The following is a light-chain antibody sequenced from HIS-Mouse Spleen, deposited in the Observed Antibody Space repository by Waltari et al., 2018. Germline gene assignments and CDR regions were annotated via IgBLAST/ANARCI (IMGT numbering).Light chain of an antibody. Sequence: QSALTQPASVSGSPGQSITISCTGTSSDVGGYNYVSWYQQHPGKAPKLMIYEVGNRPSGVHNRFSGSKSGNTASLTISGLQAEDEADYYCSSYTSSSTWVFGGGTKLTVL. CDR2: EVG. J-gene: IGLJ3*02. CDR3: SSYTSSSTWV. V-gene: IGLV2-14*01. CDR1: SSDVGGYNY.